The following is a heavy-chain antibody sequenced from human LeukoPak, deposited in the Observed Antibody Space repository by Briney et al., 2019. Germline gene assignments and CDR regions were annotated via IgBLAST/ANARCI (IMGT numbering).Heavy chain of an antibody. D-gene: IGHD5-18*01. CDR2: IYTSGST. Sequence: SETLSLTCIVSGGSISSYYWSWIRQPAGKGLEWIGRIYTSGSTNYNPSLKSRVTMSVDTSKNQFSLKLSSVTAADTAVYYCAREGVGYSYGPRTYYGMDVWGQGTTVTVSS. V-gene: IGHV4-4*07. J-gene: IGHJ6*02. CDR3: AREGVGYSYGPRTYYGMDV. CDR1: GGSISSYY.